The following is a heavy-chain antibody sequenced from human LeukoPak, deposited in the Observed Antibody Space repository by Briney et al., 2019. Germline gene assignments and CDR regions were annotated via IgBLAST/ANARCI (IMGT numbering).Heavy chain of an antibody. V-gene: IGHV4-34*01. D-gene: IGHD7-27*01. J-gene: IGHJ4*02. CDR3: ARRNWAYFDY. CDR1: GGSISSYY. CDR2: INHSGST. Sequence: SEALSLTCTVSGGSISSYYWSWIRQPPGKGLEWIGEINHSGSTNYNPSLKSRVTISVDTSKNQFSLKLSSVTAADTAVYYCARRNWAYFDYWGQGTLVTVSS.